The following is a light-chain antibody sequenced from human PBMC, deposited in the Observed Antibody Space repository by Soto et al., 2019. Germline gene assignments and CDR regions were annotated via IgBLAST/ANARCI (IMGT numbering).Light chain of an antibody. V-gene: IGLV2-11*01. CDR3: CSYAGSYV. J-gene: IGLJ1*01. CDR2: DVS. Sequence: QSLLTQPRSVSGSPGQSVTISCTGTSSDVGGYNYVSWYQQHPGKAPKLMIYDVSKRPSGVPDRFSGSKSGNTASLTISGLQAEDEADYYCCSYAGSYVFGTGPTVPVL. CDR1: SSDVGGYNY.